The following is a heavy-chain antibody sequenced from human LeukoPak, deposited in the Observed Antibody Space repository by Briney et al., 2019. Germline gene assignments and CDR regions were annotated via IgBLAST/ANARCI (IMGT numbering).Heavy chain of an antibody. Sequence: GESLRISCQGSGYSFTTYWIGWVRQMPGKGLEWMAIIYPHNSDTRYSPSFQGQVTISADKSTGTAHLQWNSLKASDTAIYYCARSYYYDYWGQGTLVTVSS. CDR1: GYSFTTYW. J-gene: IGHJ4*02. CDR3: ARSYYYDY. CDR2: IYPHNSDT. V-gene: IGHV5-51*01.